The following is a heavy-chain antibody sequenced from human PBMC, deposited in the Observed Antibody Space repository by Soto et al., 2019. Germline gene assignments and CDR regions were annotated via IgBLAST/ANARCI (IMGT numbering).Heavy chain of an antibody. CDR1: GFTFSSYA. D-gene: IGHD3-9*01. CDR2: ISGSGGST. V-gene: IGHV3-23*01. J-gene: IGHJ1*01. Sequence: EVQLLESGGGLVQPGGSLRLSCAASGFTFSSYAMSWVRQAPGKGLEWVSAISGSGGSTYYADSVKGRFTISRDNSKNTLYLQMNSLRAEDTAVYYCAKDPDWRRDFVRDPSHWGQGTLVTVSS. CDR3: AKDPDWRRDFVRDPSH.